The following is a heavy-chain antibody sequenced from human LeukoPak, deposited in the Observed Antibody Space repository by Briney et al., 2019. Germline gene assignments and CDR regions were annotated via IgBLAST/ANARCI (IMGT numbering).Heavy chain of an antibody. J-gene: IGHJ6*02. D-gene: IGHD5-12*01. CDR3: ARGIVATTTYMDV. CDR1: GYTFTGYY. CDR2: INLNSGGT. V-gene: IGHV1-2*02. Sequence: GASVKVSCKASGYTFTGYYMHWVRQAPGQGLEWMGWINLNSGGTNYAQTFQGRVTMTRDTSISTAYMELSRLRSDDTAVYYCARGIVATTTYMDVWGQGTTVTVSS.